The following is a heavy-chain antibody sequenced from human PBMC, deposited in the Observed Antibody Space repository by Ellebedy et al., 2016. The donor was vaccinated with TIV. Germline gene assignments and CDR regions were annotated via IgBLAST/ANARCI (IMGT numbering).Heavy chain of an antibody. CDR2: SSTYNGNT. J-gene: IGHJ4*02. D-gene: IGHD2-21*02. CDR1: GYTFSRYG. Sequence: ASVKVSCXASGYTFSRYGISWVRQAPGQGLEWMGWSSTYNGNTNYAEKFQDRVSMTRDTSANTVYMELSSLRSEDTAMYFCARDGDAGGDSCLDYWGQGTLVTVSS. CDR3: ARDGDAGGDSCLDY. V-gene: IGHV1-18*04.